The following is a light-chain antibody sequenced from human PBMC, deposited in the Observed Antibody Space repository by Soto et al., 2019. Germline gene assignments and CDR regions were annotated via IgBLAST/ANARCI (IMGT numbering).Light chain of an antibody. J-gene: IGKJ1*01. CDR2: EAA. V-gene: IGKV1-5*03. Sequence: GDRVTITCRASQYIHNYLAWYQQKPGEAPKLLIYEAANLGSGVPSRFSGSGTGTEFTLTISSLQPDDFATYYCQQSNNYPWTFGQGTRVEI. CDR1: QYIHNY. CDR3: QQSNNYPWT.